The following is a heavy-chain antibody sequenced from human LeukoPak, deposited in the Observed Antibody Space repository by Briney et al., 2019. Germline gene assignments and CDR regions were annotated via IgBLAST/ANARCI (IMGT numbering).Heavy chain of an antibody. CDR2: IYYSGST. V-gene: IGHV4-59*01. Sequence: SVTLSLTCTVSGGSISSYYWSWIRQPPGKGLEWIGYIYYSGSTNYNPSLKSRVTISVDTSKNQFSLKLSSVTAADTAVYYCAGEYYYGSGSYWAGMDVWGQGTTVTVSS. D-gene: IGHD3-10*01. J-gene: IGHJ6*02. CDR1: GGSISSYY. CDR3: AGEYYYGSGSYWAGMDV.